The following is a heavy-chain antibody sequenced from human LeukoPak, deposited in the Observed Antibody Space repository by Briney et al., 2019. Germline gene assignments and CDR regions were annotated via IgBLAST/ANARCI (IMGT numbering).Heavy chain of an antibody. D-gene: IGHD3-22*01. Sequence: GGSLRLSCAASGFTFSSYWMSWVRQAPGKGLEWVANIKQDGSEKYYADSVKGRFTISRDNAKNSLYLQMNSLRAEDTAVYYCARRGDDSSGYYSLPYYYYGMDVWGQGTTVTVSS. CDR2: IKQDGSEK. V-gene: IGHV3-7*01. CDR3: ARRGDDSSGYYSLPYYYYGMDV. J-gene: IGHJ6*02. CDR1: GFTFSSYW.